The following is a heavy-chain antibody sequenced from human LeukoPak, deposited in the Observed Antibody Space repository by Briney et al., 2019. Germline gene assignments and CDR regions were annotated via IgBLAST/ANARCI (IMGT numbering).Heavy chain of an antibody. CDR3: ARDHGDSLHYYDMDV. CDR2: INPNSGGT. Sequence: GASVKVSCKASGYTFTGYYMHWVRQAPGQGLEWMGWINPNSGGTNYAQKFQGRVTMTRDTSISTAYMELSRLRSDDTAVYYCARDHGDSLHYYDMDVWGQGTTVTVSS. D-gene: IGHD2-15*01. CDR1: GYTFTGYY. J-gene: IGHJ6*02. V-gene: IGHV1-2*02.